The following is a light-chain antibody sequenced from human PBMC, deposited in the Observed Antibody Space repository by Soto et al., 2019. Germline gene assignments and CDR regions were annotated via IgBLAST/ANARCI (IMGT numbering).Light chain of an antibody. CDR3: QQYGSSPRT. CDR1: QSVSSSY. V-gene: IGKV3-20*01. CDR2: DAS. Sequence: EIVLTQSPGTLSLSPGERATLSCRASQSVSSSYLAWYQQKPGQAPRLLIYDASSRATGIPDRFSGSGSGTDFTLTISRLGPGDFAVYYYQQYGSSPRTFGQGTNVEIK. J-gene: IGKJ1*01.